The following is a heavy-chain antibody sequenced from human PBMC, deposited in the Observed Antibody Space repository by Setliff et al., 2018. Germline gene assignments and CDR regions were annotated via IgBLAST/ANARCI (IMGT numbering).Heavy chain of an antibody. D-gene: IGHD2-15*01. J-gene: IGHJ6*03. CDR1: GGAFRNYG. Sequence: ASVKVSCKATGGAFRNYGISWVRQAPGQGLEWMGGTIPMFGTTNYAQKFQGRVTVITDESTSTAYMELSSLKSEDTAMYYCAREGVDTRSSTDYRYYMDVWGKGTTVTVSS. CDR3: AREGVDTRSSTDYRYYMDV. V-gene: IGHV1-69*05. CDR2: TIPMFGTT.